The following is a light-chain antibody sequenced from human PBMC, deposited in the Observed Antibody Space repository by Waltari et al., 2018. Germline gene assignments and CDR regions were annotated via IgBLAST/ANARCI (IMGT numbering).Light chain of an antibody. CDR2: FDN. Sequence: SYVLTQPPSVSVAPGKTATITCGGGNIGRKSVHWYQQKAGQAPVLVSYFDNDRPSGIPARFSGSNSGDTATLTISRVEAGDEADYYCQVWDSRSDRAFGGGTKLTVL. CDR3: QVWDSRSDRA. V-gene: IGLV3-21*04. J-gene: IGLJ2*01. CDR1: NIGRKS.